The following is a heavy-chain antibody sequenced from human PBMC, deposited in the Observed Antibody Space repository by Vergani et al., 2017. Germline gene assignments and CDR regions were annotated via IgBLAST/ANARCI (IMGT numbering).Heavy chain of an antibody. CDR3: AGISRSSAD. CDR2: INQSGST. V-gene: IGHV4-34*01. CDR1: AGSFSGYY. J-gene: IGHJ4*02. D-gene: IGHD6-6*01. Sequence: QVQLQQWGAGLLKPSETLSLTCAVYAGSFSGYYWSWIRQPPGKGLEWIGEINQSGSTNYNPSLKSRVTISADTSKNQFSLKLSSVTAADTAVYYCAGISRSSADWGQGTLVTVSS.